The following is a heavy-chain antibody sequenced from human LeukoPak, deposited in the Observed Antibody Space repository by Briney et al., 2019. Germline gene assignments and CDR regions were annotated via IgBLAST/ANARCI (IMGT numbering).Heavy chain of an antibody. CDR1: GFTFTNSW. CDR2: IKQDGSTK. J-gene: IGHJ4*02. V-gene: IGHV3-7*01. Sequence: GGSLRLSCAASGFTFTNSWMAWVRQAPGKGLQWVAKIKQDGSTKHYADSLKGRCTISRDNPKNSLYLEINNLRSDDTAVYYCPRDTDGRLDYWGQGIFVTVAS. D-gene: IGHD2-8*02. CDR3: PRDTDGRLDY.